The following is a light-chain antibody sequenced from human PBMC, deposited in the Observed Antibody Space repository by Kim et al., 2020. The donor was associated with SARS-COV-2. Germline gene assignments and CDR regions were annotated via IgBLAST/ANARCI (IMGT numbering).Light chain of an antibody. CDR1: QNIDVF. J-gene: IGKJ5*01. CDR3: QQRGNWPT. Sequence: EIVLTQSPATLSLSPGERATLSCRASQNIDVFLAWYQQKPGQAPRLLIYDASNRATGVPTRFSGSGSGTDFTLTISSLEPEDFAVYYCQQRGNWPTFGQGTRLEIK. CDR2: DAS. V-gene: IGKV3-11*01.